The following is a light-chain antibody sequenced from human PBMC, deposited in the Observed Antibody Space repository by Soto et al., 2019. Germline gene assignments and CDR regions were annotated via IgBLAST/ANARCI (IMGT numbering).Light chain of an antibody. V-gene: IGKV3-15*01. Sequence: EVVMTQSPATLSVSAGGRVAFSCRASQSVTTNLAWYQHKPGQSPRLLISDASTGASGIPPRFSGSGSGTEFTLTIDRLQSADFAVYYCQQYDRWPVTFGGGTKVDIK. J-gene: IGKJ4*01. CDR1: QSVTTN. CDR3: QQYDRWPVT. CDR2: DAS.